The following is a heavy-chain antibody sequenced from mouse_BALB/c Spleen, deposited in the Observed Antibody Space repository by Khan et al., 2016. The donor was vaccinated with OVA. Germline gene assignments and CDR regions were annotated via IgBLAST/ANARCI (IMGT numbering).Heavy chain of an antibody. Sequence: EVQLQESGPELVKPGASVKISCKASGYTFTDYNMHWVKQSHGQSLEWIGYIYPYNGGTGYNQKFKSKATLTVDSSSSTAYMELRSLTSDDSAVYYCARSGGPGYDYCFDYWGQGTTLTVSS. CDR2: IYPYNGGT. V-gene: IGHV1S29*02. CDR1: GYTFTDYN. J-gene: IGHJ2*01. D-gene: IGHD2-4*01. CDR3: ARSGGPGYDYCFDY.